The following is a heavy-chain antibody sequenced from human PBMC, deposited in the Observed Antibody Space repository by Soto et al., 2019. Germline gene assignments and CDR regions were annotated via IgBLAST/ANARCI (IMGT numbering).Heavy chain of an antibody. J-gene: IGHJ5*02. CDR2: ASARNTNT. CDR1: GFTFSSHV. CDR3: AKDVTSHGPRGYSSSWYGWFDP. Sequence: EVQLLESGGGLVQPGGSLRLSCAASGFTFSSHVMSWVRQAPGWGLEWVAAASARNTNTYYADSVKGRFTMSRDNSKSTVYLQLDSLRDEDTAVYHCAKDVTSHGPRGYSSSWYGWFDPWGQGTLVVVSS. V-gene: IGHV3-23*01. D-gene: IGHD6-13*01.